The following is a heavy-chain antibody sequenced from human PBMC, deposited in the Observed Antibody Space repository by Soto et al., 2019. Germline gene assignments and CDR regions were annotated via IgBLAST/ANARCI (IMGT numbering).Heavy chain of an antibody. CDR2: IQSDGSKE. CDR3: ARDDDSSGYYSYFGC. J-gene: IGHJ4*02. D-gene: IGHD3-22*01. V-gene: IGHV3-33*01. Sequence: GGSLRLSCAASGFTFTFYGMHWVRQAPGKGLEWVAGIQSDGSKEYYPDSVKGRFIISRDNSKNTLDLQMNSVRAEDTAVYYCARDDDSSGYYSYFGCWGQGTVVTV. CDR1: GFTFTFYG.